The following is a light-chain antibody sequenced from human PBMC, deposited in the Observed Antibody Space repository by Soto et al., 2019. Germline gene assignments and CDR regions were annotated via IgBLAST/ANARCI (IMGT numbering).Light chain of an antibody. J-gene: IGKJ2*01. CDR2: PIS. CDR3: QQSYNTPYT. V-gene: IGKV1-39*01. CDR1: QRIGTY. Sequence: IQMPQSPSSLSASVGDRVTITCRASQRIGTYLNWYQQRPGKAPKLLISPISTLQRGVPSRFSGSGSGTDFTLTITGLQPEDLATYDCQQSYNTPYTFGRGTKLESK.